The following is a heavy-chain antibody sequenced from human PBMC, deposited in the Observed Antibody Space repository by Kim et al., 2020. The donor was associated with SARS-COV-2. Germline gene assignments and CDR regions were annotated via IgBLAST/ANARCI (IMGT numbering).Heavy chain of an antibody. D-gene: IGHD5-18*01. CDR1: GGSISSSSYY. CDR3: ASTVGYSYGLVWVY. J-gene: IGHJ4*02. V-gene: IGHV4-39*01. Sequence: SETLSLTCTVSGGSISSSSYYWGWIRQPPGKGLEWIGSIYYSGSTYYNPSLKSRVTISVDTSKNQFSLKLSSVTAADTAVYYCASTVGYSYGLVWVYWGQGTLVTVSS. CDR2: IYYSGST.